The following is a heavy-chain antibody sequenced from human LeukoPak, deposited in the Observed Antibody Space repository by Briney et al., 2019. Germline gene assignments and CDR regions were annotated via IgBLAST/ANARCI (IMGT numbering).Heavy chain of an antibody. V-gene: IGHV1-69*04. CDR2: IIPILGIA. D-gene: IGHD1-20*01. Sequence: AVKVSCKASGGTFSSYTISWVRQAPGQGLEWMGRIIPILGIANYAQKFQGRVTITADKSTSTAYMELRSLRSEDTAVYYCARDAPNWNDIVYWGQGTLVTVSS. CDR3: ARDAPNWNDIVY. CDR1: GGTFSSYT. J-gene: IGHJ4*02.